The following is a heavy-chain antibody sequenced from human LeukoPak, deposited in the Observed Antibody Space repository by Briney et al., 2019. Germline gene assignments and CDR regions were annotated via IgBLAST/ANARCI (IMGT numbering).Heavy chain of an antibody. D-gene: IGHD6-19*01. J-gene: IGHJ4*02. V-gene: IGHV4-34*01. CDR2: INHSGST. CDR1: GGSFSGYY. CDR3: ASGDLIAVAGTGDY. Sequence: PSETLSLNCAVYGGSFSGYYWSWIRQPPGKGLEWIGEINHSGSTNYNPSLKSRVTISVDTSKNQFSLKLSSVTAADTAVYYCASGDLIAVAGTGDYWGQGTLVTVSS.